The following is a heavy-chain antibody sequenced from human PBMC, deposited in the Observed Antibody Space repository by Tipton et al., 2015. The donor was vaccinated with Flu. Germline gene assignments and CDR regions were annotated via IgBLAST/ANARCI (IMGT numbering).Heavy chain of an antibody. Sequence: TLSLTCIVSGGSISGYYWSWVRQTPGKGLEWIGCTYYDGSTNYNPSLKSRVTISLDTSKNQFSLNLNSVTAADTAVYYCARYHGGGNWFDPWGQGTLVTVSS. CDR2: TYYDGST. D-gene: IGHD3-16*01. J-gene: IGHJ5*02. CDR1: GGSISGYY. CDR3: ARYHGGGNWFDP. V-gene: IGHV4-59*01.